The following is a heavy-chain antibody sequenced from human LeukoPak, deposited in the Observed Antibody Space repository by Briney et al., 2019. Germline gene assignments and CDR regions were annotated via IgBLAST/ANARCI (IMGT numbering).Heavy chain of an antibody. D-gene: IGHD6-13*01. V-gene: IGHV4-34*01. J-gene: IGHJ3*02. CDR3: ARIAAADPVAFDI. Sequence: PSETLSLTCAVYGGSFSGYYWSWIRQPPGTGLEWIGEINHSGSTNYNPSLKSRVTISVDTSKNQFSLKLSSVTAADTAVYYCARIAAADPVAFDIWGQGTMVTVSS. CDR1: GGSFSGYY. CDR2: INHSGST.